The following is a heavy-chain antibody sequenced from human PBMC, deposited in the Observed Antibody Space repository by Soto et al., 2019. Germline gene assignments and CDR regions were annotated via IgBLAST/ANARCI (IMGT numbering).Heavy chain of an antibody. CDR1: GGSISSGGYY. V-gene: IGHV4-31*03. J-gene: IGHJ5*02. D-gene: IGHD3-9*01. CDR3: ARLDDTPLGFDP. Sequence: PSETLSLTCTVSGGSISSGGYYWSWIRQHPGKGLEWIGYIYYSGSTYYNPSLKSRVTISVDTSKNQFSLKLSSVTAADTAVYYCARLDDTPLGFDPWGQGTLVTVSS. CDR2: IYYSGST.